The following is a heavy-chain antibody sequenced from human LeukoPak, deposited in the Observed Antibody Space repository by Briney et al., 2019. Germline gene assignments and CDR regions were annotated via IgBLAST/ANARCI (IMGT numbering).Heavy chain of an antibody. D-gene: IGHD6-19*01. Sequence: SSETLSLTCAVYGGSFSGYYWSWIRQPPGKGLEWIGEINHSGSTNYNPSLKSRVTISVDTSKNKFSLKLSSVTAADTAVYYCARVKTFGLAVAGVDWGQGTLVTVSS. V-gene: IGHV4-34*01. CDR2: INHSGST. CDR1: GGSFSGYY. J-gene: IGHJ4*02. CDR3: ARVKTFGLAVAGVD.